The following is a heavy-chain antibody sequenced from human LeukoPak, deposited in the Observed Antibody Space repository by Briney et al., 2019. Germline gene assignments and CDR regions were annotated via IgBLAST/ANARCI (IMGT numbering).Heavy chain of an antibody. Sequence: PGGSLRLSCAASGFTFSSYGMHWVRQAPGKGLEWVAVIWYDGSNKYYADSVKGRFTISRDNSKNTLYLQMNSLRAEDTAVYYCARGSVQLDRRYHFYYMDVWGKGTTVTVSS. D-gene: IGHD1-1*01. CDR1: GFTFSSYG. J-gene: IGHJ6*03. V-gene: IGHV3-33*01. CDR2: IWYDGSNK. CDR3: ARGSVQLDRRYHFYYMDV.